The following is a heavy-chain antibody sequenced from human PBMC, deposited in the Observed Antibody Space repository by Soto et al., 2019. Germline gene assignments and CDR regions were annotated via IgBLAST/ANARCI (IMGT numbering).Heavy chain of an antibody. CDR3: ARANWNKTQKFYYYYGMDV. D-gene: IGHD1-1*01. J-gene: IGHJ6*02. CDR2: IIPIFGTA. V-gene: IGHV1-69*13. Sequence: SVKVSCKASGGTFSSYAISWVRQAPGQGLEWMGGIIPIFGTANYAQKFQGRVTITADESTSTAYMELSSLRSEDTAVYYCARANWNKTQKFYYYYGMDVWGQGTTVTVSS. CDR1: GGTFSSYA.